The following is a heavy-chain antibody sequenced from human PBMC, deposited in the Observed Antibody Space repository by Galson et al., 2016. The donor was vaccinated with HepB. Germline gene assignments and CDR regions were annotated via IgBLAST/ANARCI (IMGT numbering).Heavy chain of an antibody. CDR2: INHLGRT. V-gene: IGHV4-34*01. J-gene: IGHJ5*02. D-gene: IGHD6-6*01. Sequence: SETLSLTCVVSGGSFSAYYWSWIRQPPGKGLEWTGEINHLGRTNYNPTLKGRITTSVDTSKNQFSLNLTSVTAADTAAYYCARYQGHLAARRRTSNWFDPWGQGTLVTVSS. CDR3: ARYQGHLAARRRTSNWFDP. CDR1: GGSFSAYY.